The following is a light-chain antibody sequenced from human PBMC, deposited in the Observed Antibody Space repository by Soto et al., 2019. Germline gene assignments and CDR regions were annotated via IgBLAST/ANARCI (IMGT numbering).Light chain of an antibody. Sequence: DKQMNHSPSSLSAYVGDTVTITCQASQDISHYLNWYQQKPGKALKLLIYDASNLHPGVPSRFSGSGSGTDFTLTISSLQPEDFATYYCQQSFSPLTFGGGTPQLTFGGGTKVDIK. J-gene: IGKJ4*01. CDR2: DAS. V-gene: IGKV1-39*01. CDR3: QQSFSPLTFGGGTPQLT. CDR1: QDISHY.